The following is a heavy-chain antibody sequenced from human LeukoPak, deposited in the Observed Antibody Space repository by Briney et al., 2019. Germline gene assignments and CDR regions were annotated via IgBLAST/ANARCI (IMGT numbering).Heavy chain of an antibody. Sequence: ASVKVSCKASGYTFTSYDINWVRQATGQGLEWMGWMNPNSGNTGYAQKFQGRVTMTRNTSISTAYMELSSLRSEDTAVYYCARGINWVLRYFDWMTYYFDYWGQGTLVTVSS. J-gene: IGHJ4*02. CDR1: GYTFTSYD. CDR3: ARGINWVLRYFDWMTYYFDY. D-gene: IGHD3-9*01. CDR2: MNPNSGNT. V-gene: IGHV1-8*01.